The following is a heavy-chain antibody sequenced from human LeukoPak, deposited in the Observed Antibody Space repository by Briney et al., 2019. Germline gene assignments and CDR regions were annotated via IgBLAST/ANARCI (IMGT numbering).Heavy chain of an antibody. CDR3: ARATSGRFDS. Sequence: SQTLSLTCAISGDSVSSHYVTWNWIRQSPSRGLEWLGRTYYRSKWSNDYAASLKSRITINPDTSKNQFSLQLNSMTPEDTAVYYCARATSGRFDSWGQGTLVTASS. CDR1: GDSVSSHYVT. V-gene: IGHV6-1*01. CDR2: TYYRSKWSN. D-gene: IGHD3-10*01. J-gene: IGHJ4*02.